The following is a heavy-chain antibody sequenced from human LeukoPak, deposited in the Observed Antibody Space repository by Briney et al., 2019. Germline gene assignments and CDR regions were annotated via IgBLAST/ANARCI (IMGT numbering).Heavy chain of an antibody. CDR1: GFTVSSNY. Sequence: PGGSLRLSCAASGFTVSSNYMSWARQAPGKGLEWVSVIYIGGITYYADSVKGRFTISRDNSKNTLDLQMNSLRAEYTAVYYCATASPKRGYSYGSRFDYCGQGTLVTVSS. CDR3: ATASPKRGYSYGSRFDY. V-gene: IGHV3-53*01. CDR2: IYIGGIT. D-gene: IGHD5-18*01. J-gene: IGHJ4*02.